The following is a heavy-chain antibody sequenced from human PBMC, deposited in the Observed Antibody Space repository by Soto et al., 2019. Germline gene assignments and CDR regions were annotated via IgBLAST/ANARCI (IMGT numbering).Heavy chain of an antibody. CDR2: IRAYNGNT. CDR3: ARDLPTMDV. V-gene: IGHV1-18*01. Sequence: QVQLVQSGAEVKKPGASVKVSCKASGYTFTSYGISWVRQAPGQGLEWMGWIRAYNGNTNYAQKLRGRVTMTTDTSTSTASMELRSPRSDDAAVYYCARDLPTMDVWGQGTTVTVSS. J-gene: IGHJ6*02. CDR1: GYTFTSYG.